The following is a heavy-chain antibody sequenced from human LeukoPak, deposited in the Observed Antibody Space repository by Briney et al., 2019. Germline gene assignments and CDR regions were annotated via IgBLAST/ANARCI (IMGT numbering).Heavy chain of an antibody. CDR1: GYTFDDHG. CDR3: AKGDRNGWYFDY. J-gene: IGHJ4*02. CDR2: INWNGEST. D-gene: IGHD6-19*01. Sequence: EGSLRLSRAGSGYTFDDHGMSWVRQTPGKGLEWVSGINWNGESTGYADSVKGRFTISRDNAKNSLFLQINSLRVEDTALYHCAKGDRNGWYFDYWGLGTLVTVSS. V-gene: IGHV3-20*01.